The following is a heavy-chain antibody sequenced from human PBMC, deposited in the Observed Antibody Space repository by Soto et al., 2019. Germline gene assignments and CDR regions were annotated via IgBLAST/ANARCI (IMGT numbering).Heavy chain of an antibody. J-gene: IGHJ6*02. Sequence: SETLSLTCTVSGGSMISYYWSWIRQPPGRGLEWIGFIYYAGSTKYNPSLNSRVTISVDTSKNQFSLTLTSVTAADTAVYYCARQHYDILTGYPHYYYYYSMDVWGQGTTVTVSS. CDR3: ARQHYDILTGYPHYYYYYSMDV. D-gene: IGHD3-9*01. V-gene: IGHV4-59*08. CDR2: IYYAGST. CDR1: GGSMISYY.